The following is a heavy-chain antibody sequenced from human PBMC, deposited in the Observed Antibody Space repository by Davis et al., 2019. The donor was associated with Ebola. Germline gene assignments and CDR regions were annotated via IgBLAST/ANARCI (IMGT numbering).Heavy chain of an antibody. CDR1: GGSISSYY. V-gene: IGHV4-39*01. Sequence: SETLSLTCTVSGGSISSYYWGWIRQPPGKGLEWIGSIYYSGSTYYNPSLKSRVTISVDTSKNQFSLKLSSVTAADTAVYYCARRYDFWSGYYVGFDYWGQGTLVTVSS. D-gene: IGHD3-3*01. CDR3: ARRYDFWSGYYVGFDY. CDR2: IYYSGST. J-gene: IGHJ4*02.